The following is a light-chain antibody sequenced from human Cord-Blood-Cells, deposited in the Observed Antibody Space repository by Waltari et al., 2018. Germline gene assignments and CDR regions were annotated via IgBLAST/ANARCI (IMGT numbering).Light chain of an antibody. J-gene: IGKJ2*01. CDR2: GAS. CDR3: QQYGSSPYT. V-gene: IGKV3-20*01. CDR1: QSVLNSY. Sequence: EIVLTHTPGTLSLSPGERAPLSSRAGQSVLNSYLAWYQQKPGQAPKLLIYGASSRATGIPDRFSGSGSGTDFTLTISRLEPEDFAVYYCQQYGSSPYTFGQGTKLEIK.